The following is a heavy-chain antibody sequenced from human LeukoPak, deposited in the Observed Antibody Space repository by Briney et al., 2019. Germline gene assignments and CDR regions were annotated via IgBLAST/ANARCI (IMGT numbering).Heavy chain of an antibody. Sequence: PSETLSLTCTVSGASISSYYWSWIRRPAGKGLEWIGRIYSSRSIYNPSLKSRVTMSVDTSKNQFSLKLSSVTAADTAVYYCARAAGRDTTSGLDFDYWGQGILVTVSS. V-gene: IGHV4-4*07. D-gene: IGHD1-26*01. CDR1: GASISSYY. CDR3: ARAAGRDTTSGLDFDY. J-gene: IGHJ4*02. CDR2: IYSSRS.